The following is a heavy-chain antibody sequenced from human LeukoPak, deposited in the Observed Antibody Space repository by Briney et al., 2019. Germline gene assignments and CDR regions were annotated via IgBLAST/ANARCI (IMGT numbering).Heavy chain of an antibody. Sequence: SVKVSCKASGGTFSSYAISWVRQAPGQGLEWMGGIIPIFGTANYAQKFQGRVTITTDEPTSTAYMELSSLRSEDTAVYYCARDREDFWSGYFDYWGQGTLVTVSS. D-gene: IGHD3-3*01. CDR2: IIPIFGTA. V-gene: IGHV1-69*05. J-gene: IGHJ4*02. CDR3: ARDREDFWSGYFDY. CDR1: GGTFSSYA.